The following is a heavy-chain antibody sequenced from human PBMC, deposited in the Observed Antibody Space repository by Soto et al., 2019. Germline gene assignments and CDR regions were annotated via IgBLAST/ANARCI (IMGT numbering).Heavy chain of an antibody. V-gene: IGHV3-9*01. CDR3: AKDMATASVDAFDI. J-gene: IGHJ3*02. D-gene: IGHD5-18*01. Sequence: GGSLRLSSAASGFTFDDYAMHWVRQAPGKGLEWVSGISWNSGSIGYADSVKGRFTISRDNAKNSLYLQMNSLRAEDTALYYCAKDMATASVDAFDIWGQGTMVTVSS. CDR2: ISWNSGSI. CDR1: GFTFDDYA.